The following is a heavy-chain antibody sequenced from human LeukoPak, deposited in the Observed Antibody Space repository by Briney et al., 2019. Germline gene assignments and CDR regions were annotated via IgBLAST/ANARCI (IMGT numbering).Heavy chain of an antibody. CDR2: IIPIFGTA. V-gene: IGHV1-69*05. J-gene: IGHJ4*02. CDR1: GGTFSSYA. D-gene: IGHD6-13*01. CDR3: ATAAAGTGGYYFDY. Sequence: SVKVSCKDSGGTFSSYAISWVRQAPGQGLEWMGGIIPIFGTANYAQKFQGRVTITTDESTSTAYMELSSLRSEDTAVYYCATAAAGTGGYYFDYWGQGTLVSVSS.